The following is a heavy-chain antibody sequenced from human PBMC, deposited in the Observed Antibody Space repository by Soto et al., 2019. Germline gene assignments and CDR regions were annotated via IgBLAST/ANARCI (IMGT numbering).Heavy chain of an antibody. CDR1: GYIFTTQD. Sequence: GASVKVSCKASGYIFTTQDINWVRQASGQGLEWLGCVNPSSGNTVYAQKFHGRVTMTRDTSINTAYMELSSLRSDDTAGYYCAKASMYSWHDLWGEVSRESVSS. CDR3: AKASMYSWHDL. CDR2: VNPSSGNT. V-gene: IGHV1-8*01. J-gene: IGHJ5*02.